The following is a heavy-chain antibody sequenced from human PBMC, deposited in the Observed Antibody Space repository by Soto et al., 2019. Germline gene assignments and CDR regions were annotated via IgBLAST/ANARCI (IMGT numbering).Heavy chain of an antibody. D-gene: IGHD3-3*01. CDR3: ARGRHSNYYYGMDV. Sequence: GASVKVSCKASGYTFTSYDINWVRQATGQGLEWMGRMNPNSGNTGYAQKFQGRVTMTRNTSISTAYMELSSLRSEDTAVYYCARGRHSNYYYGMDVWGQGTTVTVSS. CDR1: GYTFTSYD. CDR2: MNPNSGNT. V-gene: IGHV1-8*01. J-gene: IGHJ6*02.